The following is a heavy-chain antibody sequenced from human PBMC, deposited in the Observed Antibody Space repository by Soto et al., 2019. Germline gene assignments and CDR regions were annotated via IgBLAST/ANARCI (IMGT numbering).Heavy chain of an antibody. CDR2: IYYSGST. CDR1: GGSISSYY. Sequence: QVQLQESGPGLVKPSETLSLTCTVSGGSISSYYWSWIRQPPGKGLEWIGYIYYSGSTNYNPSLKSRVTISVDTSKNLFSLKLSSVTAADTAVYYCARVVGWGVATIRDAFDIWGQGTMVTVSS. CDR3: ARVVGWGVATIRDAFDI. V-gene: IGHV4-59*01. D-gene: IGHD5-12*01. J-gene: IGHJ3*02.